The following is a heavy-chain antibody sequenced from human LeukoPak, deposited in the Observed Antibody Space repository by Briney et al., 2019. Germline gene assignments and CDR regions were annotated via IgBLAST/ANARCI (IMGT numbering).Heavy chain of an antibody. CDR1: GFTFSSYG. D-gene: IGHD2-15*01. V-gene: IGHV3-23*01. Sequence: GGSLRLSCAASGFTFSSYGMSWVRQAPGKGLEWVSAISGSGGSTYYADAMKGRFTISRDNSKNTLYLQMNSLRAEDTAVYYCAKTLGYCSGGSCYSGVIDYWGQGTLVTVSS. CDR3: AKTLGYCSGGSCYSGVIDY. CDR2: ISGSGGST. J-gene: IGHJ4*02.